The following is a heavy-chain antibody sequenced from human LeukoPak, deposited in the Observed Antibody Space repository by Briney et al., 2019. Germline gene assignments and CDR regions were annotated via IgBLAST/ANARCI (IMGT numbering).Heavy chain of an antibody. D-gene: IGHD6-6*01. CDR3: AKETAVAARLIDY. V-gene: IGHV3-23*01. CDR2: ISNNGGYT. Sequence: GGSLRLSCAASGFTFSSSAMSWVRQAPGKGLEWVSAISNNGGYTYYADSVKGRFTISRDNSQNTLYLQLNSLRADDTAVYYCAKETAVAARLIDYWGQGTLVTVSS. CDR1: GFTFSSSA. J-gene: IGHJ4*02.